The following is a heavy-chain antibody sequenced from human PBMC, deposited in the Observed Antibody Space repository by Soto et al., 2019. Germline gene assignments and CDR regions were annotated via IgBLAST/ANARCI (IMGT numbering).Heavy chain of an antibody. V-gene: IGHV5-10-1*01. J-gene: IGHJ6*02. Sequence: SQKVPRSGSGCSCANFWISRVRQMPGKGLDWMGRPGPRDSYTSYAPSVQGHLTISTDKSISTAYLQWGSQKASDSAIYYCARRYCSSSSCPRNYYGMDVWGQGPTVTVSS. CDR1: GCSCANFW. D-gene: IGHD2-15*01. CDR3: ARRYCSSSSCPRNYYGMDV. CDR2: PGPRDSYT.